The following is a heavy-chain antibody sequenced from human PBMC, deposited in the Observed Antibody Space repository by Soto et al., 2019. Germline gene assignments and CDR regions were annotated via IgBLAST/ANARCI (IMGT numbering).Heavy chain of an antibody. D-gene: IGHD6-6*01. Sequence: LARASCGVTVRSYAVAVVLQATGKGLEWVAVISYDGSNKYYADSVKGRFTISRDNSKNTLYLQMNSLRAEDTAVYYCAREAPSPKQLVDYYYGMDVCGQGTTVTVSS. V-gene: IGHV3-30-3*01. CDR2: ISYDGSNK. J-gene: IGHJ6*02. CDR3: AREAPSPKQLVDYYYGMDV. CDR1: GVTVRSYA.